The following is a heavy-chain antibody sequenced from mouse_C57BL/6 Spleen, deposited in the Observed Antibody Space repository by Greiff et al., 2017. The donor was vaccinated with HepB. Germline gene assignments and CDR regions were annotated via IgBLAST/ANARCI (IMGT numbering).Heavy chain of an antibody. J-gene: IGHJ4*01. Sequence: EVQLQESGGGLVKPGGSLKLSCAASGFTFSDYGMHWVRQAPEKGLEWVAYISSGSSTIYYADTVKGRFTISRDNAKNTLFLQMTNLGSEDTAMYYCAGKSEAMDYWGQGTSVTVSS. CDR1: GFTFSDYG. CDR3: AGKSEAMDY. CDR2: ISSGSSTI. V-gene: IGHV5-17*01.